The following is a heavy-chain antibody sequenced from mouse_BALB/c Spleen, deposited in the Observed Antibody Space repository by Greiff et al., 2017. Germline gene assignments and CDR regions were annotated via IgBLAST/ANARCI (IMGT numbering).Heavy chain of an antibody. V-gene: IGHV1-69*02. CDR2: IDPSDSET. CDR3: AREITPGYFDY. Sequence: QVQLQQPGAELVKPGAPVKLSCKASGYTFTSYWMNWVKQRPERGLEWIGRIDPSDSETHYNQKFKDKATLTVDKSSSTAYIQLSSLTSEDSAVYYCAREITPGYFDYWGQGTTLTVSS. D-gene: IGHD1-1*01. CDR1: GYTFTSYW. J-gene: IGHJ2*01.